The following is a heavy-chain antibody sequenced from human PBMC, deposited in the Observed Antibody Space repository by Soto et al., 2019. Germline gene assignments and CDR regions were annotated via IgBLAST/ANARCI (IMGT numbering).Heavy chain of an antibody. CDR2: INADNGNT. CDR1: EYNFTSYA. V-gene: IGHV1-3*01. Sequence: QVQLVQSGAEVKKPGASVKVSCNASEYNFTSYAMHWLRQAPGQRLEWMGWINADNGNTKYSQRFQGRLTITRDTSASTAYMELRSLRSEDTAGYYCARRDEWLEAFDIWGQGTMVTVSS. D-gene: IGHD6-19*01. CDR3: ARRDEWLEAFDI. J-gene: IGHJ3*02.